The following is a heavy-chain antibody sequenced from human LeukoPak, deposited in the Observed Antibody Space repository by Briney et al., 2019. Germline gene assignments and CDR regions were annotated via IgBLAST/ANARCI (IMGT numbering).Heavy chain of an antibody. J-gene: IGHJ3*02. D-gene: IGHD3-22*01. V-gene: IGHV4-61*01. Sequence: PSETLSLTCTVSGGSISSGSYYWSWIRQPPGKGLEWIGYIYDSGSTNYNPSLKSRVTISVDTSKNQFSLKLSSVTAADTAVYYCACLTTADAFDIWGQGTMVTVSS. CDR1: GGSISSGSYY. CDR2: IYDSGST. CDR3: ACLTTADAFDI.